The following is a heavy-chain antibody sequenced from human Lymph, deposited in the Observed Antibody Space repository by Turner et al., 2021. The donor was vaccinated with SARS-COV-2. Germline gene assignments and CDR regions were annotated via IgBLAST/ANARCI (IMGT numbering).Heavy chain of an antibody. Sequence: QVQLVEPGGGVVQPGRSLRLSCSASGFTFSNYGMHWVPQAPGKGLEWVAVIWYDGRNKYYADSVKGRFTISRDNSKNTLYLQMNSLRAEDTAVYYCTRGSGAGDYWGQGTLVTVSS. V-gene: IGHV3-33*01. CDR1: GFTFSNYG. CDR3: TRGSGAGDY. CDR2: IWYDGRNK. J-gene: IGHJ4*02. D-gene: IGHD7-27*01.